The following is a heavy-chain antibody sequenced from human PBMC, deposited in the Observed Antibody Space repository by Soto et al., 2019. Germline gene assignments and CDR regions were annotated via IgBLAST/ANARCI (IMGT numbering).Heavy chain of an antibody. D-gene: IGHD5-12*01. V-gene: IGHV3-33*01. CDR2: IWYDGSNK. Sequence: QVPLVESGGGVVQPGRSLRLSCAASGFTFSSYGMHWVRQAPGKGLEWVAVIWYDGSNKYYADSVKGRFTISRDNSKNTLYLQMNSLRAEDTAVYYCAREGAAKDGYNAPWFDPWGQGTLVTVSS. CDR3: AREGAAKDGYNAPWFDP. J-gene: IGHJ5*02. CDR1: GFTFSSYG.